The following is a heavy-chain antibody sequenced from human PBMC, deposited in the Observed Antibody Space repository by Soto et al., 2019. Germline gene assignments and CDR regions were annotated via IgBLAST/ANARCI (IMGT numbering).Heavy chain of an antibody. D-gene: IGHD4-17*01. V-gene: IGHV1-69*13. Sequence: SVRVSCKASGGTFSSYAISWVRQAPGQGLEWMGGIIPIFGTANYAQKFQGRVTITADESTSTAYMELSSLRSEDTAVYYCARDPYGDFSYYFDYWGQGTLVTVSS. CDR2: IIPIFGTA. CDR3: ARDPYGDFSYYFDY. CDR1: GGTFSSYA. J-gene: IGHJ4*02.